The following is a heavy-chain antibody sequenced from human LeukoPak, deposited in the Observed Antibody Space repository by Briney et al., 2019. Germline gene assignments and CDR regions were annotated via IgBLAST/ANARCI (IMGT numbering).Heavy chain of an antibody. CDR3: ARARSRTNYYGMDV. J-gene: IGHJ6*02. CDR2: IYHSGST. CDR1: GGSISSGGYS. V-gene: IGHV4-30-2*01. Sequence: PSQTLSLTCAVSGGSISSGGYSWSWIRQPPGKGLEWIGYIYHSGSTYYNPSLKSRVTISVDRSKNQFSLKLSSVTAADTAVYCCARARSRTNYYGMDVWGQGTTVTVSS. D-gene: IGHD1-14*01.